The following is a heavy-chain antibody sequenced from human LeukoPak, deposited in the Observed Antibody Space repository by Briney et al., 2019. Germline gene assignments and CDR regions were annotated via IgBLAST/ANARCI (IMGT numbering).Heavy chain of an antibody. D-gene: IGHD6-25*01. J-gene: IGHJ6*02. CDR2: ISAYNGNT. V-gene: IGHV1-18*01. Sequence: GASVKVSCKASGYTFTSYGINWVRQAPEQGLEWMGWISAYNGNTNYAQKLQGRVTMTTDTSTNTAYMELRSLRSDDTAMYHCARTSSASYYYTMDVWGQRTTVTVSS. CDR3: ARTSSASYYYTMDV. CDR1: GYTFTSYG.